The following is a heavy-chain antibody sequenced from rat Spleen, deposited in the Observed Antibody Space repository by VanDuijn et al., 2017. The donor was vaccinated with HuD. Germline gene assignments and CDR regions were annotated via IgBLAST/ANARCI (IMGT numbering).Heavy chain of an antibody. CDR2: ISVGGGNT. V-gene: IGHV5-25*01. Sequence: EVQLVESGGGLMQPGRSMKFSCAASGFNFNNYYMAWVRQAPTKGLEWVASISVGGGNTYYGDSMKGRFTISRDNAKSTLYLQMDSLRSEDTATYYCATENWDPYYWYFDFWGPGTMVTVSS. J-gene: IGHJ1*01. D-gene: IGHD5-1*01. CDR3: ATENWDPYYWYFDF. CDR1: GFNFNNYY.